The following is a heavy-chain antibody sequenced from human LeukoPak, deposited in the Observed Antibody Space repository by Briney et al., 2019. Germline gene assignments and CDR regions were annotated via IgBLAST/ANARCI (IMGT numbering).Heavy chain of an antibody. CDR1: DDSISNYY. D-gene: IGHD3-10*01. CDR2: IYYSGTT. V-gene: IGHV4-59*08. Sequence: PSETLSLTCTVSDDSISNYYWSWIRQPPGMGLEWIGYIYYSGTTDYNPSLESRVALSVDTSKNQFSLKLRSVTAADTAMYYCARHSNYRYYLDYWGQGTLVTASS. CDR3: ARHSNYRYYLDY. J-gene: IGHJ4*02.